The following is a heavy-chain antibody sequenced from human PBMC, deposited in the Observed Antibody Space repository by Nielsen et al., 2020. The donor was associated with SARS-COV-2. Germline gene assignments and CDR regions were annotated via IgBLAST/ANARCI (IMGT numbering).Heavy chain of an antibody. CDR3: AKRLLRYSYGVTFFDY. J-gene: IGHJ4*02. CDR2: ISGSGGST. V-gene: IGHV3-23*01. D-gene: IGHD5-18*01. Sequence: GESLKISCAASGFTFSSYAMSWVRQAPGKGLEWVSAISGSGGSTYYADSVKGRFTISRDNSKNTLYLQMNSLRAEDTAVYYCAKRLLRYSYGVTFFDYWGQGTLVTVSS. CDR1: GFTFSSYA.